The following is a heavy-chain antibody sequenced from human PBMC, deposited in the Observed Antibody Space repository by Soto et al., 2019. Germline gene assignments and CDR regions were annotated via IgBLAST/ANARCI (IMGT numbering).Heavy chain of an antibody. D-gene: IGHD3-16*02. CDR3: AREVYVWGSYRYARDAFDI. J-gene: IGHJ3*02. Sequence: PSETLSLTCSVYGGSLSDYSWSCIRQPPGKGLEWIVEIDHSGTTTYNTSLKSRATISVDTSKKQFSLKLSSVTAAVTAAYYGAREVYVWGSYRYARDAFDIWGRGTVVTVSS. CDR2: IDHSGTT. V-gene: IGHV4-34*01. CDR1: GGSLSDYS.